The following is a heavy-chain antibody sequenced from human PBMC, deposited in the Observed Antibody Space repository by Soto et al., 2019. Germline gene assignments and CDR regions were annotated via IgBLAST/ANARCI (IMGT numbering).Heavy chain of an antibody. CDR1: GGSISSSSYY. V-gene: IGHV4-39*01. CDR2: IYYSGST. CDR3: ARQISVGSMVSADFDY. J-gene: IGHJ4*02. Sequence: SETLSLTCTVSGGSISSSSYYWGWIRQPPGKGLEWIGSIYYSGSTYYNPSLKSRVTISVDTSKNQFSLKLSSVTAADTAVYYCARQISVGSMVSADFDYWGQGTLVTVSS. D-gene: IGHD5-18*01.